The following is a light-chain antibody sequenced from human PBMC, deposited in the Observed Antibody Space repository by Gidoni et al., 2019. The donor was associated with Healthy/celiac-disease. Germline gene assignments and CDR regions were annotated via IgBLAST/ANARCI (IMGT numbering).Light chain of an antibody. V-gene: IGLV1-40*01. Sequence: QSVLTQPPSVSGTPTQGVTISCTGCSSNIGAGYDVHWYQQLPGTAPKLLIYDNSNRPSGFPDRFSGSESGTSASLAITGLLAEDEADYYYQSYDSSLSVVFGGGTKLTVL. CDR2: DNS. CDR1: SSNIGAGYD. CDR3: QSYDSSLSVV. J-gene: IGLJ2*01.